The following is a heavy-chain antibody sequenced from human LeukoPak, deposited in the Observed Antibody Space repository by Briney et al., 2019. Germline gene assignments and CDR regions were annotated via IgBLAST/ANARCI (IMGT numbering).Heavy chain of an antibody. V-gene: IGHV3-33*01. CDR3: ARQAVGAYDY. Sequence: PGRSLRLSCAASGFTFSRYGMHWVRQAPGKGLEWVAVIWYDGSNKYYADSVKGRFTISRDNSKNTLYLQMNSLRAEDTAVYYCARQAVGAYDYWGQGTLVTVSS. CDR1: GFTFSRYG. J-gene: IGHJ4*02. D-gene: IGHD1-26*01. CDR2: IWYDGSNK.